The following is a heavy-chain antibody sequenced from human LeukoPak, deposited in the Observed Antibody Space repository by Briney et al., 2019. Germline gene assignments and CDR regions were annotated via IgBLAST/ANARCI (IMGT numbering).Heavy chain of an antibody. J-gene: IGHJ4*02. V-gene: IGHV4-39*07. D-gene: IGHD6-19*01. CDR3: ARVSPYSSGWYRWWDY. CDR1: GGSISSSSYY. Sequence: PSETLSLTCTVSGGSISSSSYYWGWIRQPPGKGLEWIGSIYYSGSTYYNPSPKSRVTISVDTSKNQFSLKLSSVTAADTAVYYCARVSPYSSGWYRWWDYWGQGTLVTVSS. CDR2: IYYSGST.